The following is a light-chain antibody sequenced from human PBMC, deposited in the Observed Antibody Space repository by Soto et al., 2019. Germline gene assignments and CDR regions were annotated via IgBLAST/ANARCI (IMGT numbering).Light chain of an antibody. Sequence: QSALTQPASVSGSPGQSITISCTGTSSDVGGYNYVSWYQQYPGKAPKLMIYDVSKRPSGVSNRFSGSKSGNTASLTISGLQAEDEADYYCSSYPSSSTSVVFGGGTKLTVL. CDR3: SSYPSSSTSVV. CDR2: DVS. J-gene: IGLJ2*01. V-gene: IGLV2-14*01. CDR1: SSDVGGYNY.